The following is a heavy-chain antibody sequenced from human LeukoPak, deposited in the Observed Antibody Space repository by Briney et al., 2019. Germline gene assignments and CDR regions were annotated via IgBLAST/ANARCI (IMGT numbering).Heavy chain of an antibody. D-gene: IGHD2/OR15-2a*01. CDR1: GFTFVNAW. J-gene: IGHJ4*02. V-gene: IGHV3-15*04. CDR3: TTLAFDVHY. CDR2: MENNPAGGRT. Sequence: GGSLRLSCAASGFTFVNAWMTWVRQAPGKGLEWVGRMENNPAGGRTDYAAPVKGRFTISRDDSRSTLYLQLNNLRAEDTAVYYCTTLAFDVHYWGRGTLITVSS.